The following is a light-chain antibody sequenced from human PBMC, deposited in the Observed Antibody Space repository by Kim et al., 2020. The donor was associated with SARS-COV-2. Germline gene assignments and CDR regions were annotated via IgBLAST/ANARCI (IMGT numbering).Light chain of an antibody. CDR3: QQRSNWPLT. CDR2: DAS. CDR1: QSVSNS. Sequence: EIVLTQSPATLSLSLGERATLSCRASQSVSNSLAWYQHKPGQSPRLLMYDASNRATGIPARFSGSGSGTDFTLTISSLEPEDFAVYYCQQRSNWPLTFGGGTKVDIK. J-gene: IGKJ4*01. V-gene: IGKV3-11*01.